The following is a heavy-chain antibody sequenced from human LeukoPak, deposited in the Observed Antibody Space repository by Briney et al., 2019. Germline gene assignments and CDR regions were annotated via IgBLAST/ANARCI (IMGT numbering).Heavy chain of an antibody. V-gene: IGHV4-59*01. D-gene: IGHD3-10*02. CDR2: IYYSGST. CDR1: GGSISSYY. Sequence: PSETLSLTCTVSGGSISSYYWSWIRQPPGKGLEWIGYIYYSGSTNYNPSLKSRVTISVDTSKNQFSLKLSSVTAADTAVYYCARELMLLSSGFYYYYMDVWGKGTTVTVSS. CDR3: ARELMLLSSGFYYYYMDV. J-gene: IGHJ6*03.